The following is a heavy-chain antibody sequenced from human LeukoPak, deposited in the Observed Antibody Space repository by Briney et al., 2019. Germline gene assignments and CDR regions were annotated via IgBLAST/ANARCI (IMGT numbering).Heavy chain of an antibody. CDR3: ARDGRYYDILTGYSLTAFEY. Sequence: GGSLRLSCAASGITFSSYCMHCVRHAPGKGLVWVSRINSEWITTIYADSVRGRFTIPRDNSKNTLYLQMNSLRAEDTAVYYCARDGRYYDILTGYSLTAFEYWGQGTLVTVSS. CDR1: GITFSSYC. D-gene: IGHD3-9*01. J-gene: IGHJ4*02. CDR2: INSEWITT. V-gene: IGHV3-74*01.